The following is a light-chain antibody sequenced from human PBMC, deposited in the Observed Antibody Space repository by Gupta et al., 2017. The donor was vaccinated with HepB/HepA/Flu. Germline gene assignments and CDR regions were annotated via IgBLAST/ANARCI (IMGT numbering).Light chain of an antibody. J-gene: IGKJ1*01. V-gene: IGKV1-39*01. CDR1: HSISSY. CDR2: AAS. CDR3: QQSDSAPPT. Sequence: DIQLTQSPSSLSASVGDRVTITCRASHSISSYLNLYQQKPRKAPKLLIYAASSLQSGVPSRFSGSGSGTDFTLTISSLQPEDLETYYCQQSDSAPPTCGQVTKVEMK.